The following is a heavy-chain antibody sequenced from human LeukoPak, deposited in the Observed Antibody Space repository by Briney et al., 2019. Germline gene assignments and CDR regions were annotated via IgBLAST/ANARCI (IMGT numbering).Heavy chain of an antibody. CDR3: ARGGAYYYDSSGYISGIDSAFDI. J-gene: IGHJ3*02. CDR2: ISGYNGKT. V-gene: IGHV1-18*01. CDR1: GYTFNTYG. Sequence: ASVKVSCKASGYTFNTYGITWVRQAPGQGLEWMGWISGYNGKTKYAQKLQDRVTMTTDTSTSTAYMELSSLRSEDTAVYYCARGGAYYYDSSGYISGIDSAFDIWGQGTMVTVSS. D-gene: IGHD3-22*01.